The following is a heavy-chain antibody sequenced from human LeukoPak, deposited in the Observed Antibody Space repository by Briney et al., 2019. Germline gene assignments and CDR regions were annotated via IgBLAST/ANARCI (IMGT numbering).Heavy chain of an antibody. D-gene: IGHD3-16*01. CDR1: GGSFSGYH. CDR3: AGWPRFVWGDNHYGMDV. J-gene: IGHJ6*02. V-gene: IGHV4-34*01. Sequence: SETLSLTSAVYGGSFSGYHWSWIRQPPGKGLEWIGEINHSGSTNYNPSLKSRVTISVDTSKNQFSRKLSSVTAADTAVYYSAGWPRFVWGDNHYGMDVWGQGTTVTVSS. CDR2: INHSGST.